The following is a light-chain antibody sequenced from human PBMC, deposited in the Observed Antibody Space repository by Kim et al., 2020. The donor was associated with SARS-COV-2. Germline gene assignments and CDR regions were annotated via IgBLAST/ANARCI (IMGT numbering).Light chain of an antibody. Sequence: PGDSVTLSCRASEAISYLAWYQQKLGQAPWLLIYDASQRAPRITARFSGSGSGRDFSLSISRLEPDDFAIYYCQVRSNWPPTLTFGGGTKVDIK. J-gene: IGKJ4*01. CDR3: QVRSNWPPTLT. V-gene: IGKV3-11*02. CDR1: EAISY. CDR2: DAS.